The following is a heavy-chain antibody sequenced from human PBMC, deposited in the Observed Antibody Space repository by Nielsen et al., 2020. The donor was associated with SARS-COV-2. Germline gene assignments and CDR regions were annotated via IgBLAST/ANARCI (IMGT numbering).Heavy chain of an antibody. CDR3: ARGRRPLVYGNYYYYYGMDV. V-gene: IGHV4-39*01. D-gene: IGHD2-8*01. CDR2: IYYSGST. J-gene: IGHJ6*02. CDR1: GGSISSSSYY. Sequence: SETLSLTCTVSGGSISSSSYYWGWIRQPPGKGLEWIGSIYYSGSTYYNPSLKSRVTISVDTSKNQFSLKLSSVTAADTAVYYCARGRRPLVYGNYYYYYGMDVWGQGTTVTVSS.